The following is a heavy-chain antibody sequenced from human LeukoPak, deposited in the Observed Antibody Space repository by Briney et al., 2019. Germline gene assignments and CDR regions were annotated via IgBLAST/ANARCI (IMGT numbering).Heavy chain of an antibody. Sequence: SETLSLTCAVDGGSFSGYYWSWIRQPPGKGLEWIGEINHSGSTNYNPSLKSRVTISVDTSKNQFSLKLSSVTAADTAVYYCARAGNWNYVGFDYWGQGTLVTVSS. CDR1: GGSFSGYY. J-gene: IGHJ4*02. D-gene: IGHD1-7*01. CDR2: INHSGST. V-gene: IGHV4-34*01. CDR3: ARAGNWNYVGFDY.